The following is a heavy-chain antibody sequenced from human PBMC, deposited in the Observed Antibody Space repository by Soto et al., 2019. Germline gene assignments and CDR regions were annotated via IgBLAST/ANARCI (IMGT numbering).Heavy chain of an antibody. V-gene: IGHV4-59*01. CDR3: GSVRPSGYVLS. J-gene: IGHJ5*02. D-gene: IGHD6-25*01. CDR1: GGSLSSYY. CDR2: VYFSGNT. Sequence: QVQLQESGPGLVKPSETLSLTCTVSGGSLSSYYWTWIRQSPGKGLEWIGYVYFSGNTNYNPSLKGRAAISRDTSTNQFSLRLASVTAADTAFYYCGSVRPSGYVLSWGQGTLVTVS.